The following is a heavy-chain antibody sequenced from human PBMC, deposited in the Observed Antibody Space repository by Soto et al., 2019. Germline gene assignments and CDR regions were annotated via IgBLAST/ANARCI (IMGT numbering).Heavy chain of an antibody. CDR1: GGSISSSSYY. Sequence: QLQLQESGPGLVKPSETLSLTCTVSGGSISSSSYYWGWIRQPPGKGLEWIGSIYYSGSTYYNPSLKSRVTISVDTSKNQFSLKLSSVTAADTAVYYCARLFSDSYGNWFDPWGQGTLVTVSS. D-gene: IGHD5-18*01. CDR3: ARLFSDSYGNWFDP. CDR2: IYYSGST. V-gene: IGHV4-39*01. J-gene: IGHJ5*02.